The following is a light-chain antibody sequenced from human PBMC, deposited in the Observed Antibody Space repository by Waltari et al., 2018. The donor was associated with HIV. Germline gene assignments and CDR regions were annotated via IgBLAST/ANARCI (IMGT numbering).Light chain of an antibody. J-gene: IGKJ1*01. CDR2: EAS. CDR3: QQYYVWPWT. CDR1: QTVTSN. V-gene: IGKV3-15*01. Sequence: EIVMTQSPATLSVSPGERATLSCRASQTVTSNFAWYQQKPGQAPRLLIYEASTRATGLPARFSGSGSGTEFTLTISSLQSEDFAVYYCQQYYVWPWTFGQGTKVEIK.